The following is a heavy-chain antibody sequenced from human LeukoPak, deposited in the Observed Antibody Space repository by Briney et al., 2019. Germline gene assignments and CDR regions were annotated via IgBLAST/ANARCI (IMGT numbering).Heavy chain of an antibody. Sequence: SETLSLTCTVSGGSISSYYWSWIRQPPGKGLEWIGYIYYSGSTYHNPSLKSRVTISVDTSKNQFSLKLSSVTAADTAVYYCARDSVGFGELPTYYFDYWGQGTLVTVSS. CDR3: ARDSVGFGELPTYYFDY. CDR2: IYYSGST. V-gene: IGHV4-59*06. J-gene: IGHJ4*02. D-gene: IGHD3-10*01. CDR1: GGSISSYY.